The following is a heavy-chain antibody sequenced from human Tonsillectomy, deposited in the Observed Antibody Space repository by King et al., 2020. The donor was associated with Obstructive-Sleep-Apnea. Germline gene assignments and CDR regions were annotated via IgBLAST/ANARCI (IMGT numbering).Heavy chain of an antibody. CDR1: GFTFSSYA. Sequence: VQLVESGGGVVQPGRSLRLSCAASGFTFSSYAMHWVRQAPGKGLEWVAVISYDGSNKYYADSVKGRFTISRDNSKNTLYLQMNSLRAEDTAVYYCARDPVAGTYQPAIGWFDPWGQGTLVTVSS. V-gene: IGHV3-30*04. D-gene: IGHD6-19*01. CDR2: ISYDGSNK. J-gene: IGHJ5*02. CDR3: ARDPVAGTYQPAIGWFDP.